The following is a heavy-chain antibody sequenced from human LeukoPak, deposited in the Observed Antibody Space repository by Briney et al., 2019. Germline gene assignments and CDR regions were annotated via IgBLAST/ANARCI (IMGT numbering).Heavy chain of an antibody. CDR3: ARYPYNRNYGVDYFDY. V-gene: IGHV3-21*01. D-gene: IGHD1-7*01. Sequence: GGSLRLSCAACGFTFSSYSMNWVRQAPGKGLEWVSSISSSSSYIYYADSVKGRFTISRDNAKNSLYLQMNSLRAEDTAVYYCARYPYNRNYGVDYFDYWGQGTLVTVSS. CDR1: GFTFSSYS. J-gene: IGHJ4*02. CDR2: ISSSSSYI.